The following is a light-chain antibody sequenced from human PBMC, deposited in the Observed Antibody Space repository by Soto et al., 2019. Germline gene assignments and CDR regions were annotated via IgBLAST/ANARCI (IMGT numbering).Light chain of an antibody. CDR3: QQYGSYPRT. CDR1: ETITTS. J-gene: IGKJ1*01. V-gene: IGKV1-5*01. Sequence: DIQMTQSPSTLSASVGDGVTITCRASETITTSLAWYQQQPGTAPKVLIYDASTLESGVPSRFSGSGSGTEFTLTISSLQPADFATYYCQQYGSYPRTFGQGTKVDNK. CDR2: DAS.